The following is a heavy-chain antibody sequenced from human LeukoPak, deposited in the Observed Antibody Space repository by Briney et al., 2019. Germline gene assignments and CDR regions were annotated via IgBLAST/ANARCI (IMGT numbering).Heavy chain of an antibody. V-gene: IGHV3-21*01. CDR3: ARDPTMKYGSGQTGGDY. D-gene: IGHD6-19*01. CDR1: GFTFSSYS. J-gene: IGHJ4*02. Sequence: PGGSLRLSCAASGFTFSSYSMNWVRQAPGKGLEWVSSISSSSSYIYYADSVKGRFTISRDNAKNSLYLQMNSLRAEDTAVYYCARDPTMKYGSGQTGGDYWGQGTLVTVSS. CDR2: ISSSSSYI.